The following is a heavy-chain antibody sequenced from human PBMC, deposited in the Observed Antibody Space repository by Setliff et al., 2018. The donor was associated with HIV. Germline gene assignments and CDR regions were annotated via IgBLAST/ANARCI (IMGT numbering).Heavy chain of an antibody. CDR3: ATCSGPLDY. V-gene: IGHV3-53*04. CDR2: MYSGGTT. D-gene: IGHD6-19*01. J-gene: IGHJ4*02. CDR1: GFTVDSKY. Sequence: RLSCAASGFTVDSKYMSWVRQAPGKGLEWVSVMYSGGTTYYAESVKGRFTISRHNSKNTLYLQMDSLRSEDTAVYYCATCSGPLDYWGQGTLVTVSS.